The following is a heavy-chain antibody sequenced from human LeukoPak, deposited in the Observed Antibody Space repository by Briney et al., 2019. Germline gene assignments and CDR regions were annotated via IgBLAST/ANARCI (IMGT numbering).Heavy chain of an antibody. J-gene: IGHJ6*02. CDR3: ASPNYYDSSGYYYEVDYYYGMDV. CDR1: GYTFTSYA. Sequence: ASVKVSCKASGYTFTSYAMHWVSQAPGQRLEWMGWINAGNGNTKYSQKFQGRVTITRDTSASTAYMELSSLRSEDTAVYYCASPNYYDSSGYYYEVDYYYGMDVWGQGTTVTVSS. CDR2: INAGNGNT. V-gene: IGHV1-3*01. D-gene: IGHD3-22*01.